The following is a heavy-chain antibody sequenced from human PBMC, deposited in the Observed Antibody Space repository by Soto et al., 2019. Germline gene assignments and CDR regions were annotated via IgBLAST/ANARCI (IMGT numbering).Heavy chain of an antibody. Sequence: QVQLVQSGPEVKKPGASVKVSCKTSGYTFTSFGIAWVRQAPGQGLEWMGWISTSKGNTNYAQKFQGRVTMTTDTPTGTAYMELRSLRSDDTALYYCASRPPAFDFWGQGTLVTVSS. J-gene: IGHJ4*02. CDR1: GYTFTSFG. D-gene: IGHD6-6*01. CDR2: ISTSKGNT. CDR3: ASRPPAFDF. V-gene: IGHV1-18*01.